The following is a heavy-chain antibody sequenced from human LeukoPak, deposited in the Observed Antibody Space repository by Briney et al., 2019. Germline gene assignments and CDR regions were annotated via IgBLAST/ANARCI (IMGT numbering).Heavy chain of an antibody. CDR1: GFTFINYA. CDR2: ISGSGGST. V-gene: IGHV3-23*01. CDR3: ASLGGVTMVVVVEVY. J-gene: IGHJ4*02. Sequence: GGSLRLSCAVSGFTFINYAMTWVRQAPGKGLEWVSAISGSGGSTYYTDSVKGRFTISRDSFKNTLYLKMNSLRAEDTAVYYCASLGGVTMVVVVEVYWGQGTLVTVSS. D-gene: IGHD3-22*01.